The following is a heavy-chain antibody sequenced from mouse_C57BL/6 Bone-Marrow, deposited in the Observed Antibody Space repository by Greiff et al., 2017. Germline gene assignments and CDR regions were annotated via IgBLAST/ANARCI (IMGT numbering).Heavy chain of an antibody. CDR3: ARRGDGTMDY. J-gene: IGHJ4*01. V-gene: IGHV5-6*02. Sequence: EVMLVESGGDLVKPGGSLKLSCAASGFTFSSYGMSWVRQTPDKRLEWVATISSGGSYTYYPDSVKGRSTISRDNAKNTLYLQMSSLKSEDTAVCYCARRGDGTMDYWGQGTSVTVSS. CDR2: ISSGGSYT. CDR1: GFTFSSYG.